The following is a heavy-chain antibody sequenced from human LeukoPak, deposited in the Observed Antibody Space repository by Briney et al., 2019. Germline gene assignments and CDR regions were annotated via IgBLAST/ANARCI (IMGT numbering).Heavy chain of an antibody. CDR1: GYSFTSYW. V-gene: IGHV5-51*04. D-gene: IGHD3-22*01. CDR3: ATPHDATAYYYDSSGYFY. J-gene: IGHJ4*02. Sequence: GESLKISCKGSGYSFTSYWIGWVRQMPGKGLEWMGIIYPADSDTRYSPSFQGQVTISADKPITTAYLQWSSLKASDTAMYYCATPHDATAYYYDSSGYFYWGQGTLVTVSS. CDR2: IYPADSDT.